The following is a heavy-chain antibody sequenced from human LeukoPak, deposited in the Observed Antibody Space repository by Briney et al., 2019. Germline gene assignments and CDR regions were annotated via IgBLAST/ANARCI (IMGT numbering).Heavy chain of an antibody. D-gene: IGHD7-27*01. Sequence: AGGSLRLSCAASGFTFSSYAMHWVRQAPGKGLEWVAVISYDGSNKYYADSVKGRFTISRDNSKNTLYLQMNSLRAEDTAVYYCARDPDQTGYFDYWGQGTLVTVSS. V-gene: IGHV3-30*01. J-gene: IGHJ4*02. CDR1: GFTFSSYA. CDR2: ISYDGSNK. CDR3: ARDPDQTGYFDY.